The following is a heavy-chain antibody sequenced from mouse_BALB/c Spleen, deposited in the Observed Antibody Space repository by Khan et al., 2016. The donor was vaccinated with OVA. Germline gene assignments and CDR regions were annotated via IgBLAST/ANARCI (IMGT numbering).Heavy chain of an antibody. Sequence: QVQLQQSGAELAKPGASVKMSCKASGYSFVNYWIHWIKQRPGQGLEWIGYINPSTGYTEYNQKFKEKATLTADTPSSTAYMQLSSLTSEDSAVXHCKRLGNSYGSTFGYWGQGTTLTVSS. J-gene: IGHJ2*01. CDR1: GYSFVNYW. D-gene: IGHD1-1*01. CDR2: INPSTGYT. V-gene: IGHV1-7*01. CDR3: KRLGNSYGSTFGY.